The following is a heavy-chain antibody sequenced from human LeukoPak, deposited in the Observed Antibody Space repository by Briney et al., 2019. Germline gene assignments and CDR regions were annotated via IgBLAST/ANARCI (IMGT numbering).Heavy chain of an antibody. J-gene: IGHJ4*02. CDR1: GFTFSSYE. CDR3: ANTEGVTYYYDSSGYYFDY. V-gene: IGHV3-48*03. Sequence: PGGSLRLSCAASGFTFSSYEMNWVRQAPGKGLEWVSYISSSGSTIYYADSVKGRFTISRDNSKNTLYLQMNSLRAEDTAVYYCANTEGVTYYYDSSGYYFDYWGQGTLVTVSS. D-gene: IGHD3-22*01. CDR2: ISSSGSTI.